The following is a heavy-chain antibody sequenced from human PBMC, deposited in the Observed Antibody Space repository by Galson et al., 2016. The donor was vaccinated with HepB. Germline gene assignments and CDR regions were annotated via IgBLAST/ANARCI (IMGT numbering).Heavy chain of an antibody. J-gene: IGHJ4*02. D-gene: IGHD1-1*01. CDR3: ARDDGHNPQYNFGY. CDR1: GYTFTSYG. CDR2: ISGHNGYT. Sequence: SVKVSCRASGYTFTSYGISWVRQVPGQGLEWMGWISGHNGYTNYAQNLQGRVTMTRDKSTRTAYMELRSLTSDDTAVYYCARDDGHNPQYNFGYWGQGTLVTISS. V-gene: IGHV1-18*01.